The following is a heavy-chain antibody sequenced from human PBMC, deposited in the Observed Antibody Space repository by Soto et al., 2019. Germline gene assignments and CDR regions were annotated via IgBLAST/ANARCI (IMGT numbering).Heavy chain of an antibody. V-gene: IGHV4-39*01. CDR2: IYYSGNA. Sequence: PSETLSLTRTVSGCSISSSSYYWGWIRPPPGKGLEWIGSIYYSGNAYYNPSLKRRVTISVDTAKNQFSLKLSSVTAADTAVYYCARLGGYCSTTSCSGYYGMDVWGQGTTVTVSS. D-gene: IGHD2-2*01. J-gene: IGHJ6*02. CDR3: ARLGGYCSTTSCSGYYGMDV. CDR1: GCSISSSSYY.